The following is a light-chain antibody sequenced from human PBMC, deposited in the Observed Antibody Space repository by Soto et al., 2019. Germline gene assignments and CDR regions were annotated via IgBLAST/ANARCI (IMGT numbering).Light chain of an antibody. Sequence: DIQMTQSPSTLSGSVGDRVTITCLASQGISNYLAWYQQKPGKVPKLLIYAASTRATGIPARFSGSGSGTEFTLTISSLQSEDFAVYYCQQYYRWPQTFGQGTKVDIK. CDR2: AAS. CDR1: QGISNY. CDR3: QQYYRWPQT. V-gene: IGKV1-NL1*01. J-gene: IGKJ1*01.